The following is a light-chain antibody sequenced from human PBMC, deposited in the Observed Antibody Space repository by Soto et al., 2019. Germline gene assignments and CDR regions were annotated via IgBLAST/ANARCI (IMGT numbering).Light chain of an antibody. CDR1: QNLRSN. V-gene: IGKV3-15*01. CDR3: HQYNNWPPVT. CDR2: DAY. J-gene: IGKJ4*01. Sequence: VMTHCPGTLSVAPGERATLACRACQNLRSNLAWYQQKAGQVPSPLIRDAYTRATGVPDSFRGSGSGTELTIPISSLQSEDSTVYYCHQYNNWPPVTFGGGTKVDIK.